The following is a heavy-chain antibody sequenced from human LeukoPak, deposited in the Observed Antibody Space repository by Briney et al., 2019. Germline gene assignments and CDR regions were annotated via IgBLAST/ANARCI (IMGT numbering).Heavy chain of an antibody. V-gene: IGHV3-11*04. CDR2: ISPDGSST. Sequence: GGSLRLSCAATGFTFSDYYINWIRQAPGKGLEWVAYISPDGSSTFYADSVQGRFTISRDNARNSLHLQMNSLRAEDTAVYYCAIPPLSGTGSSRPLAEMDVWGQGTTVTVSS. CDR1: GFTFSDYY. J-gene: IGHJ6*02. D-gene: IGHD3-10*01. CDR3: AIPPLSGTGSSRPLAEMDV.